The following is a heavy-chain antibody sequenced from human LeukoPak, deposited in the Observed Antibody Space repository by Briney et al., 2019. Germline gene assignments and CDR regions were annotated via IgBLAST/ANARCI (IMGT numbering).Heavy chain of an antibody. D-gene: IGHD5-24*01. V-gene: IGHV3-23*01. Sequence: GGSLRLSCAASGFTFSSYAMSWVRQAPGKGLEWVSAISGSGGSTYYADSVKGRFTISRDNSKNTLYLQMNSLRAEDTAVYYCAKEPVEMATIPGSFWFDPWGQGTLVTVSS. CDR2: ISGSGGST. CDR3: AKEPVEMATIPGSFWFDP. CDR1: GFTFSSYA. J-gene: IGHJ5*02.